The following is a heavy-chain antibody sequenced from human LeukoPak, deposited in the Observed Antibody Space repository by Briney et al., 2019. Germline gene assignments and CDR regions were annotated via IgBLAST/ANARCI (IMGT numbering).Heavy chain of an antibody. CDR2: IKQDGTEK. V-gene: IGHV3-7*01. CDR3: ARASPAIAARDY. CDR1: GFTFTTYW. J-gene: IGHJ4*02. D-gene: IGHD6-6*01. Sequence: GGSLRLSCAASGFTFTTYWMSWVRQAPGKGLEWVANIKQDGTEKYYVDSVKGRFTISRDNAKNSLYLQMNSLRAEDTAVYYCARASPAIAARDYWGQGTLVTVSS.